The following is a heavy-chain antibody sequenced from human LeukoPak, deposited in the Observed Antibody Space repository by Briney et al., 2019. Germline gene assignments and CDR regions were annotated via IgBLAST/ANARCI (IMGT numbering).Heavy chain of an antibody. D-gene: IGHD1-26*01. J-gene: IGHJ6*03. CDR1: GGSISSSSYY. CDR3: ALPKWGPHYMDV. Sequence: SETLSLTCTVSGGSISSSSYYWGWIRQPPGKGLEWIGSIYYSGSTYYNPSLKSRVTISVDTSKNQFSLKLSSVTAADTAVYYCALPKWGPHYMDVWGKGTTVTVSS. V-gene: IGHV4-39*01. CDR2: IYYSGST.